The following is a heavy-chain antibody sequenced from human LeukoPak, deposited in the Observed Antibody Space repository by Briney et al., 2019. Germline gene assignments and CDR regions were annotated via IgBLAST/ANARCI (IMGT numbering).Heavy chain of an antibody. V-gene: IGHV3-7*01. CDR2: INQDGSET. CDR1: GFTFSNWW. Sequence: GGSLRLSCVGSGFTFSNWWMAWVRQAPGKGLEWVANINQDGSETNYVDSVKGRFTISRDNARNSLYLQMNSLRAEDTAVYYCARVGDRSGSSFLFKRGKYTYYYHMDVWGKGTTVTISS. D-gene: IGHD3-10*01. J-gene: IGHJ6*03. CDR3: ARVGDRSGSSFLFKRGKYTYYYHMDV.